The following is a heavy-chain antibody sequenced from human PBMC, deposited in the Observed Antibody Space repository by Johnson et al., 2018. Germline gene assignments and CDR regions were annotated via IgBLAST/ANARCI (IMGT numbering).Heavy chain of an antibody. J-gene: IGHJ6*02. V-gene: IGHV3-30*18. CDR2: ISYEGSNK. D-gene: IGHD2-2*02. Sequence: QVQLVQSGGGVVQPGRSLRLSCAASGFTFSNYGMHWVRQAPGKGLAWVAFISYEGSNKYSGDSVKGRFLISKDNATNTVYLHMSRRGAEETAVYYCAKEAKERVVVPGTIRWGPKDKYSYYGLDVWGQGTTVTVSS. CDR3: AKEAKERVVVPGTIRWGPKDKYSYYGLDV. CDR1: GFTFSNYG.